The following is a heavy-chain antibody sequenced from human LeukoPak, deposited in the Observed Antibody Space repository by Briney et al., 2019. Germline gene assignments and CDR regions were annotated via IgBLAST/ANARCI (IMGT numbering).Heavy chain of an antibody. CDR3: ARGEDYYDSSGLPHDAFDI. V-gene: IGHV3-7*01. CDR1: GFTFSSYA. J-gene: IGHJ3*02. CDR2: IKEDGSEK. D-gene: IGHD3-22*01. Sequence: GGSLRLSCAASGFTFSSYAMSWVRQAPGKGLEWVANIKEDGSEKYYVDSVKGRFTISRDNAKNSLYLEMNSLRAEDTAVYYCARGEDYYDSSGLPHDAFDIWGQGTMVTVSS.